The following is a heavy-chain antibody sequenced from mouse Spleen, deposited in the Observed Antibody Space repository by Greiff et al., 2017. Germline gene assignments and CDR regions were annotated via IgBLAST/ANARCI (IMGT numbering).Heavy chain of an antibody. CDR2: IWSDGST. CDR1: GFSLTSYG. V-gene: IGHV2-6-1*01. CDR3: TRHSMITTLFAY. Sequence: QVQLKETGPGLVAPSQSLSITCTVSGFSLTSYGVHWVRQPPGKGLEWLVVIWSDGSTNYNSALKSRLSISKDNSKSQVFLKMNSPQTDDTAMYYCTRHSMITTLFAYWGQGTLVTVSA. D-gene: IGHD2-4*01. J-gene: IGHJ3*01.